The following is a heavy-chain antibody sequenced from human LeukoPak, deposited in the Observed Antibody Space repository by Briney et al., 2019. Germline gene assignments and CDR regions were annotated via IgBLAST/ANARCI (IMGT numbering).Heavy chain of an antibody. CDR2: ISSNGYSI. J-gene: IGHJ3*02. Sequence: PGGSLRLSCAASGFTLNDYGMHWVRQAPGKGLEWVSGISSNGYSIGYADSVKGRFTISRDNAKNSLYLQMNSLRAEDTAVYYCARKYYDSSGDAFDIWGQGTMVTVSS. CDR3: ARKYYDSSGDAFDI. D-gene: IGHD3-22*01. CDR1: GFTLNDYG. V-gene: IGHV3-9*01.